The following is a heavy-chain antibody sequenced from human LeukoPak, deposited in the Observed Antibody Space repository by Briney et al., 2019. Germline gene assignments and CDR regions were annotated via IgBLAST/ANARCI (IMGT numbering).Heavy chain of an antibody. J-gene: IGHJ2*01. D-gene: IGHD4-17*01. Sequence: PSETLSLTCAVYGGSFSGYYWSWIRQPPGKGLEWIGEINHSGSTNYNPSLKSRVTISVDTSKNQFSLKLSSVTAADTAVYYCARSGSYGVWYFDLWGRGTLVTVSS. CDR1: GGSFSGYY. CDR2: INHSGST. CDR3: ARSGSYGVWYFDL. V-gene: IGHV4-34*01.